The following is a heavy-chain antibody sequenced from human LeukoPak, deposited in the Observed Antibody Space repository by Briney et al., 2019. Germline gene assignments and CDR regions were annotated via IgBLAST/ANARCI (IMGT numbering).Heavy chain of an antibody. Sequence: GGSLRLSCATSGFTFNKYWMSWVRQAPGKGLEWVANIKQDGSEKYYVDSVKGRFTISRDNAKNSLYLQMNSLRAEDTAVYYCARDDCSSISCYHNWFDPWGQGTLVTVSS. CDR3: ARDDCSSISCYHNWFDP. J-gene: IGHJ5*02. D-gene: IGHD2-2*01. CDR2: IKQDGSEK. V-gene: IGHV3-7*01. CDR1: GFTFNKYW.